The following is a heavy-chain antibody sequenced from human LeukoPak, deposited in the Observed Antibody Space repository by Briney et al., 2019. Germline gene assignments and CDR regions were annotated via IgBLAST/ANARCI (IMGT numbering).Heavy chain of an antibody. CDR1: GYTFTSYY. CDR2: INPSGGST. Sequence: ASVKVSCKASGYTFTSYYMHWVRQAPGQGLEWMGIINPSGGSTSYAQKFQGRVTMTRDMSTSTVYMELSSLRHEDTAVYYCARGGDIVVWAEGVNFVYWGERTLVSVFS. V-gene: IGHV1-46*01. CDR3: ARGGDIVVWAEGVNFVY. J-gene: IGHJ4*02. D-gene: IGHD3-22*01.